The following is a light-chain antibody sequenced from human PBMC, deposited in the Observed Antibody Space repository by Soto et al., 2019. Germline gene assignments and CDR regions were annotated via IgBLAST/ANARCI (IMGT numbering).Light chain of an antibody. V-gene: IGLV1-40*01. Sequence: QSVLTQPPSVSGAPGQRVTLSCTGSSSNIGAGYDVNWYQQLPGTAPKLLIYGNSNRPSGVPDRFSGSKSGTSASLAITGLQAEDEADYYCQSYDSSLSGSVFGGGTELTVL. CDR2: GNS. CDR1: SSNIGAGYD. J-gene: IGLJ2*01. CDR3: QSYDSSLSGSV.